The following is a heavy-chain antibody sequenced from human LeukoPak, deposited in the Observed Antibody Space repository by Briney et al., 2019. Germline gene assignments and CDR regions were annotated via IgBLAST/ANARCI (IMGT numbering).Heavy chain of an antibody. CDR3: ARTPQGDNYFDY. J-gene: IGHJ4*02. Sequence: PSETLSLTCTVSGGSISSGDHYWSWIRQPPGKGLEWIGNIYYSGSTYYNPSLRSRVTISVDTSKNQFSLKLSSVTAADTAVFYCARTPQGDNYFDYWGQGHLVTVSS. V-gene: IGHV4-30-4*01. CDR2: IYYSGST. D-gene: IGHD3-9*01. CDR1: GGSISSGDHY.